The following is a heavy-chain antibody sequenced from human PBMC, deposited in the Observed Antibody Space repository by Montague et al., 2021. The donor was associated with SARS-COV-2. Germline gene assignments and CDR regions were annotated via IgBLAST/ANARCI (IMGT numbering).Heavy chain of an antibody. D-gene: IGHD3-3*01. CDR2: ISGSGGST. CDR3: AKDQFVYDFWSGYGTIDY. Sequence: SLRLSCAASGFTFSSYAMSWVRQAPGKGLEWVSAISGSGGSTYYADSVKVRFTISRDNSKNTLYLQMNSLRAEDTAVYYCAKDQFVYDFWSGYGTIDYWGQGTTVTVSS. J-gene: IGHJ4*02. V-gene: IGHV3-23*01. CDR1: GFTFSSYA.